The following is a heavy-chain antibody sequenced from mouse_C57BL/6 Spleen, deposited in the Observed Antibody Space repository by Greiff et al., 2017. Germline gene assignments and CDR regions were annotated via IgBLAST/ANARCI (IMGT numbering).Heavy chain of an antibody. J-gene: IGHJ4*01. CDR2: INPGSGGT. CDR3: AREEDAMDY. CDR1: GYAFTNYL. Sequence: QVQLQQSGAKLVRPGTSVKVSCKASGYAFTNYLIEWVKQRPGQGLEWIGVINPGSGGTNYNEKFKGKATLTADKSSSTAYMQLSSLTSEDSAVYFCAREEDAMDYWGQGTSVTVSS. V-gene: IGHV1-54*01.